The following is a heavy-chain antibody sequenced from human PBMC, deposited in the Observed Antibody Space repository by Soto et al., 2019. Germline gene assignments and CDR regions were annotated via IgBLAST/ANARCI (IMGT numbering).Heavy chain of an antibody. J-gene: IGHJ4*02. CDR1: GVTFSSYA. CDR3: VKERPGSSPFDY. V-gene: IGHV3-64D*06. D-gene: IGHD1-26*01. CDR2: ISSNGGST. Sequence: PGGSLRLSCSAAGVTFSSYAMHWVRQAPGKGLEYVSAISSNGGSTYYADSVKGRFTISRDNSKNTLYLQMSSLRAEDTAVYYCVKERPGSSPFDYWGQGTLVTVSS.